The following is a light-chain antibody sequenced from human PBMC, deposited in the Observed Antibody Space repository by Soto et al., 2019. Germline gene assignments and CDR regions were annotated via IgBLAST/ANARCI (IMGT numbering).Light chain of an antibody. CDR3: QQYHSYPYT. CDR1: QYITTS. Sequence: DIQMTQSPSSLSASLGDRVTVTCRASQYITTSLAWFQQKPGKAPRSLIYATSILQSGVPSNFSGSGSGTDFTLTISNLQPEDFATYYCQQYHSYPYTFGQGTKLEIK. J-gene: IGKJ2*01. V-gene: IGKV1-16*02. CDR2: ATS.